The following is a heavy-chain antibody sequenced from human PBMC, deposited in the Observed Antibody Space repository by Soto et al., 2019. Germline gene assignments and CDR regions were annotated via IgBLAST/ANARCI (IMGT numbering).Heavy chain of an antibody. Sequence: PSETLSLTCPVSGASISSSYWSWIRRPPGKGLEWIGYIYHSGSTKYNPSLKSRVTISVDTSKNQFSVKLSSVTAADTAVYYCARVWGLDYIDSWGQGTRVT. CDR3: ARVWGLDYIDS. J-gene: IGHJ4*02. CDR1: GASISSSY. CDR2: IYHSGST. D-gene: IGHD7-27*01. V-gene: IGHV4-59*01.